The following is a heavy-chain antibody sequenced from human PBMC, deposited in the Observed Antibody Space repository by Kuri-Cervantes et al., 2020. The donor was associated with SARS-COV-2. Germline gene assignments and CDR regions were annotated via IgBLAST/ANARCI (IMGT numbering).Heavy chain of an antibody. Sequence: GESLKISCAASGFTFDDYTMHWVRQAPGKGLEWVSLISWDGGSTYYADSVKGRFTISRDNSKNSLYLQMNSLKTEDTAVYYCTTDDPGFSGSYYYYYYMDVWGKGTTVTVSS. V-gene: IGHV3-43*01. D-gene: IGHD1-26*01. CDR1: GFTFDDYT. CDR2: ISWDGGST. CDR3: TTDDPGFSGSYYYYYYMDV. J-gene: IGHJ6*03.